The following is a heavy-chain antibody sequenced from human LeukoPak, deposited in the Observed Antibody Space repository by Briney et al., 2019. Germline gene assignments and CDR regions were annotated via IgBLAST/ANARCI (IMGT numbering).Heavy chain of an antibody. V-gene: IGHV3-23*01. D-gene: IGHD5-18*01. CDR3: ARSPRIQLFDY. CDR2: ISGSGGST. CDR1: GFTFSSYA. J-gene: IGHJ4*02. Sequence: HAGGSLRLSCAASGFTFSSYAMSWVRQAPGKGLEWVSGISGSGGSTYYADSVKGRFTISRDNSKNTQYLQMNSLRAEDTAVYYCARSPRIQLFDYWGQGTLVTVSS.